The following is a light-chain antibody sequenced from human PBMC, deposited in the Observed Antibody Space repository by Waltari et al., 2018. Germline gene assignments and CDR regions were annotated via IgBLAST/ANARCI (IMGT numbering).Light chain of an antibody. J-gene: IGKJ2*02. CDR1: QSLLHSNGYNY. CDR3: MQALQTPRT. Sequence: DIVMTQSPLSPPVTPGAPPSIPCSTSQSLLHSNGYNYLDWYLQKPGQSPQLLIYLGSNRASGVPDRFSGSGSGTDFTLKISRVEAEDVGVYYCMQALQTPRTFGQGTKLEIK. CDR2: LGS. V-gene: IGKV2-28*01.